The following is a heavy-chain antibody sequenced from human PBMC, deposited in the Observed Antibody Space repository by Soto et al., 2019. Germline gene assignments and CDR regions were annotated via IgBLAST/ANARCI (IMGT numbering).Heavy chain of an antibody. CDR2: IIPVLGTT. CDR3: ASRRYCGYDCYYKRYYGMDV. Sequence: QVQLVQSGAEVKKPGSSVKVSCRASGDTFSSYAVNWLRQAPGRGLEWMGRIIPVLGTTDYAQKFRGRVTFTADKAANPVYMELSSLRSEDTALYYCASRRYCGYDCYYKRYYGMDVWGQGTTVTVAS. J-gene: IGHJ6*02. CDR1: GDTFSSYA. D-gene: IGHD2-21*02. V-gene: IGHV1-69*08.